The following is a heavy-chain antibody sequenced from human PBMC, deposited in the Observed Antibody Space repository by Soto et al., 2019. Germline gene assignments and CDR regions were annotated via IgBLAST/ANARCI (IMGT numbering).Heavy chain of an antibody. V-gene: IGHV3-23*01. J-gene: IGHJ6*02. CDR1: GFTFSSYA. CDR3: AKVRAYCGGDCYSPYYYGMDV. D-gene: IGHD2-21*02. CDR2: ISGSGGST. Sequence: PGGSLRLSCAASGFTFSSYAMSWVRQAPGKGLEWVSAISGSGGSTYYADSVKGRFTISRGNSKNTLYLQMNSLRAEDTAVYYCAKVRAYCGGDCYSPYYYGMDVWGQGTTVTVSS.